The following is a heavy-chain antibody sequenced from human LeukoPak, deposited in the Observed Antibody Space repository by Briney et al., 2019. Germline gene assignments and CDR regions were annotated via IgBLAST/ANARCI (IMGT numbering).Heavy chain of an antibody. J-gene: IGHJ4*02. CDR1: GYTFTSYF. D-gene: IGHD2-15*01. CDR3: ARNSGSGFDY. V-gene: IGHV1-46*01. Sequence: ASVKVSCKASGYTFTSYFIFWVPQAPGQGLEWMGRIDPSGGSTSYAQKFQGRVTMTRGTSTSTVYMDLSSLISEDTAVYYCARNSGSGFDYWGQGTLVTVSS. CDR2: IDPSGGST.